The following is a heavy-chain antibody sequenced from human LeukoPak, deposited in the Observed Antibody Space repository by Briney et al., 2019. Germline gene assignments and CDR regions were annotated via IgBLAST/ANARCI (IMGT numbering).Heavy chain of an antibody. V-gene: IGHV1-3*01. D-gene: IGHD6-6*01. CDR3: ARVRGIAARGYYFDY. CDR1: GYTFTSYA. Sequence: ASVKVSCKASGYTFTSYAMDWVRQAPGQRLEWMGGINAGNGNTKYSQKFQGRVTITRDTSASTAYMELSSLRSEDTAVYYCARVRGIAARGYYFDYWGQGTLVPVSS. CDR2: INAGNGNT. J-gene: IGHJ4*02.